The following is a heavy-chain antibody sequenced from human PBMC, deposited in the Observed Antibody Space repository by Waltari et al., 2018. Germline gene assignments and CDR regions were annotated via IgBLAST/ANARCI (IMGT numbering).Heavy chain of an antibody. CDR2: MSYNGAT. V-gene: IGHV4-39*02. Sequence: QLQLQESGPGLGKPSETLSLTCIVSGGSITSNRHYWAWIRQPPGQSLEWIGTMSYNGATYSSPSLKSRVTVSRDTSKNHLSLKLGSVTAADTAVYYCATYIGASIGTAAFDVWGQGTMVTVSS. D-gene: IGHD5-12*01. CDR1: GGSITSNRHY. J-gene: IGHJ3*01. CDR3: ATYIGASIGTAAFDV.